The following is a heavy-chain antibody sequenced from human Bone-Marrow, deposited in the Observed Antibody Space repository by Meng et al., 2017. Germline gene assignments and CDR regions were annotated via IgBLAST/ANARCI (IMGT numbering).Heavy chain of an antibody. CDR1: GGSFSGYY. CDR3: ARGPTPLAAPGLDY. CDR2: INHSGST. D-gene: IGHD6-13*01. Sequence: SETLSLTCAVYGGSFSGYYWSWIRQPPGKGLEWIGEINHSGSTNYNPSLKSRVTISVDTSKNQFSLKLSSVTAADTAVYYCARGPTPLAAPGLDYWGQGTLVTVSS. J-gene: IGHJ4*02. V-gene: IGHV4-34*01.